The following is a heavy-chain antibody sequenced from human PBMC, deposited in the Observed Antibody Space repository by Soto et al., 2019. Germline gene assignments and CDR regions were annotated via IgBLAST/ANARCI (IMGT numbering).Heavy chain of an antibody. J-gene: IGHJ3*02. D-gene: IGHD5-12*01. CDR2: IIPFHGIA. V-gene: IGHV1-69*02. Sequence: QVQLVQSGAEVKKPGSSVKVSCKASGGTFSSYTISWVRQAPGQGLEWMGRIIPFHGIANYAQKFQGRVTMTADKSTSTAYMELSSLRSEDTAVYYCARGGSEGHTSYAFGIWGQGTLVTVSS. CDR1: GGTFSSYT. CDR3: ARGGSEGHTSYAFGI.